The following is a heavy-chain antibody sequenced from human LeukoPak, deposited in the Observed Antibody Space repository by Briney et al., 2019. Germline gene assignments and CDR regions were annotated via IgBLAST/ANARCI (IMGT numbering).Heavy chain of an antibody. J-gene: IGHJ4*02. V-gene: IGHV3-21*01. CDR1: GFTFSSVC. D-gene: IGHD3-22*01. Sequence: GGSLRLSCAASGFTFSSVCMNWVRQGPGKGLEWGSSISARSSYIYYADSMKGRFTISRDNTKNSMYLQMNSLRAEDTAVYYCARSAGVVSGYYFDYWGKGSMVTVSS. CDR2: ISARSSYI. CDR3: ARSAGVVSGYYFDY.